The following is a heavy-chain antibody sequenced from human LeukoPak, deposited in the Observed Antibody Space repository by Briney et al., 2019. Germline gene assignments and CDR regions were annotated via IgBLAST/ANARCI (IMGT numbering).Heavy chain of an antibody. CDR2: ISESSSHT. CDR1: GIKFCWQR. D-gene: IGHD4-4*01. J-gene: IGHJ6*02. V-gene: IGHV3-21*06. Sequence: GSLRLSFEGPGIKFCWQRMNWVRQAPGKGLEWVSYISESSSHTYNADSVKGRFTISRDNAKNSLYLQMNSLRVEDTGIYYCARDRAVKARIGGMDVWGQGTTVIVSS. CDR3: ARDRAVKARIGGMDV.